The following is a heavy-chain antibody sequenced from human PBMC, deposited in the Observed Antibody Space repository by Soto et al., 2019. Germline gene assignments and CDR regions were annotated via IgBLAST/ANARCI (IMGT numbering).Heavy chain of an antibody. D-gene: IGHD3-16*01. Sequence: QVQLVQSGAEVKKPGASVKISCKTSGYTFTSYYLYWVRQAPGQGLEWMGIIHPSGGHTTYAQKFRGRVTMTRDTSTSTVDMELSSLRSEDTAVYYCARGSHVEYNGFDPWGQGTLVTVSS. CDR3: ARGSHVEYNGFDP. V-gene: IGHV1-46*01. CDR2: IHPSGGHT. CDR1: GYTFTSYY. J-gene: IGHJ5*02.